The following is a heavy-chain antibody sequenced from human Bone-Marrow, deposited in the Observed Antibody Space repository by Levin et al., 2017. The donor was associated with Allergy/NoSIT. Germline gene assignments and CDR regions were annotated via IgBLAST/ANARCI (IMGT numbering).Heavy chain of an antibody. D-gene: IGHD3-22*01. CDR2: IYESGST. CDR3: ARRSPPGYYGSSGHGAFAFDI. CDR1: GGSISSYY. J-gene: IGHJ3*02. Sequence: SQTLSLTCTVSGGSISSYYWSWIRQSPGRGLEWIGYIYESGSTNYSPSLKSRVTISVDTSKNQFSLKLSSVTAADTAVYYCARRSPPGYYGSSGHGAFAFDIWGQGTMVSVSS. V-gene: IGHV4-59*08.